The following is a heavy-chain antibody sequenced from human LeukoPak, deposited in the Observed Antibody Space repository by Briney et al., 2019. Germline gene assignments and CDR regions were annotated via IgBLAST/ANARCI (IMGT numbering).Heavy chain of an antibody. Sequence: ASVKVSCKASGYTFTGYYMHWVRQAPGQGLECMGWINPNSGGTNYAQKFQGRVTMTRDTSISTAYMELSRLRSDDTAVYYCARGLGSYFDYYYYMDVWGKGTTVTVSS. CDR3: ARGLGSYFDYYYYMDV. J-gene: IGHJ6*03. CDR1: GYTFTGYY. D-gene: IGHD1-26*01. CDR2: INPNSGGT. V-gene: IGHV1-2*02.